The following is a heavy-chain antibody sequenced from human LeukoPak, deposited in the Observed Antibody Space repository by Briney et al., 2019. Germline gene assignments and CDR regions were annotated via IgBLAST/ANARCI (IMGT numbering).Heavy chain of an antibody. D-gene: IGHD2-15*01. CDR3: ARGTRFYCSGGSCYLKYYYYYYGMDV. Sequence: ASVKVSCKASGYTFTSYDINWVRQATGQGREWMGWMNPNSGNTGYAQKFQGRVTMTRNTSISTAYMELSSLRSDDTAVYYCARGTRFYCSGGSCYLKYYYYYYGMDVWGQGTTVTVSS. V-gene: IGHV1-8*01. CDR2: MNPNSGNT. CDR1: GYTFTSYD. J-gene: IGHJ6*02.